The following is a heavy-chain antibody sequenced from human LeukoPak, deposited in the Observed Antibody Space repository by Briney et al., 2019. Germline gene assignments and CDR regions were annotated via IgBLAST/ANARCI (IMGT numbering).Heavy chain of an antibody. J-gene: IGHJ4*02. CDR1: GFTFSSYW. D-gene: IGHD5-18*01. V-gene: IGHV3-74*01. CDR3: ARRGYSYGPPPLDY. CDR2: INSDGSST. Sequence: QPGGSLRLSCAASGFTFSSYWMHWVRQAPGKGLVWVSRINSDGSSTSYADSVKGRFTISRDNAKNTLYLQMNSLRAEDTAVYYCARRGYSYGPPPLDYWGQETLVTVSS.